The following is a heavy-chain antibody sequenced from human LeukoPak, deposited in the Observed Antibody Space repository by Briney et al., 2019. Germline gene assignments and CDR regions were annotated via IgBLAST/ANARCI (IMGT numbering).Heavy chain of an antibody. CDR3: AKADSSSWMVYFDH. CDR2: ISGSGGST. V-gene: IGHV3-23*01. CDR1: GFTFSSYA. J-gene: IGHJ4*02. Sequence: PGASLRLSCAASGFTFSSYAMSWVRQAPGKGLEWVSAISGSGGSTYYADSVKGRFTISRDNSKNTLYLQMNSLRAEDTAVYYCAKADSSSWMVYFDHWGQGTLVTVSS. D-gene: IGHD6-13*01.